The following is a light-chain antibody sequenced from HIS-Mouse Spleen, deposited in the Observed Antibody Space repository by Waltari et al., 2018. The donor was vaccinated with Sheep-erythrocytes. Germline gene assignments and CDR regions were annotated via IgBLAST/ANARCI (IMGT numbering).Light chain of an antibody. J-gene: IGKJ4*01. Sequence: DIQMTQSPSSLSASVGDRVTITCQASQDISNYLNWYQQKPGKAPKLLIYDASNLETGVPSRFNGSGSGTDFTCTISSLQPEDIATYYCQQYDNLLTFGGGTRVEIK. CDR3: QQYDNLLT. V-gene: IGKV1-33*01. CDR2: DAS. CDR1: QDISNY.